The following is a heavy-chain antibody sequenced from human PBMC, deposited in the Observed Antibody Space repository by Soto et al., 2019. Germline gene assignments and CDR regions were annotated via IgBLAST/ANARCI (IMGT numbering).Heavy chain of an antibody. V-gene: IGHV3-23*01. CDR1: GFTFINYA. J-gene: IGHJ2*01. D-gene: IGHD2-2*01. CDR2: ISGGGDRT. Sequence: EVQLLESGGGLVQPGGSLRLSCVGSGFTFINYAMNWVRQTPGKGLEWVSTISGGGDRTFDADTVKGRFTISRDNSKNTGNLQMNSLRADDTAVYYCARKVLGSTSRPDWWYVDLWGRGTLVTVSS. CDR3: ARKVLGSTSRPDWWYVDL.